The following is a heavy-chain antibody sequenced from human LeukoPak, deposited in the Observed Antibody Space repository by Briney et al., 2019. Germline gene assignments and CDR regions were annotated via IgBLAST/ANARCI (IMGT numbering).Heavy chain of an antibody. D-gene: IGHD3-10*01. CDR3: ARRGRPFYYYGSGSYYYYYMDV. V-gene: IGHV4-34*01. J-gene: IGHJ6*03. CDR1: GGSFSGNY. CDR2: INHSGST. Sequence: PSETLSLTCAVYGGSFSGNYWSWIRQPPGKGLEWIGEINHSGSTNYNPSLKSRVTISVDTSKNQFSLKLSSVTAADTAVYYCARRGRPFYYYGSGSYYYYYMDVWGKGTTVTISS.